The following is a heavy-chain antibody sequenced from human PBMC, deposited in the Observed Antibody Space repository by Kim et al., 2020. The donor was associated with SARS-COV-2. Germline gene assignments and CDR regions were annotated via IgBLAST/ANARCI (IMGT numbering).Heavy chain of an antibody. CDR1: GFTFSSYA. V-gene: IGHV3-23*03. J-gene: IGHJ6*02. CDR2: IYSGGSST. CDR3: AKGLSSGWYGVLENGMDV. D-gene: IGHD6-19*01. Sequence: GGSLRLSCAASGFTFSSYAMSWVRQAPGKGLEWVSVIYSGGSSTYYADSVKGRFTISRDNSKNTLYLQMNSLRAEDTAVYYCAKGLSSGWYGVLENGMDVWGQGTTVTVSS.